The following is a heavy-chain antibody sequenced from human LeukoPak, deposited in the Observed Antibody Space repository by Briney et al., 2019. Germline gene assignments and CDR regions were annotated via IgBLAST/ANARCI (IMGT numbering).Heavy chain of an antibody. Sequence: GGSLRLSCAASGSTFSDYYMSWIRQAPGKGLEWVSYISSSGTTIYCADSVKGRFTISRDNAKNSLYLQMNSLRAEDTAVYYCARRRDSGSLQHFDYWGQGTLVTVSS. D-gene: IGHD1-26*01. CDR3: ARRRDSGSLQHFDY. V-gene: IGHV3-11*01. CDR1: GSTFSDYY. CDR2: ISSSGTTI. J-gene: IGHJ4*02.